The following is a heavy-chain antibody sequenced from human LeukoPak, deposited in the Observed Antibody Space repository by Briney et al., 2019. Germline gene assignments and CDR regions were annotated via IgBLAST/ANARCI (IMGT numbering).Heavy chain of an antibody. CDR2: ITGSTYST. CDR1: GFIFSSYG. CDR3: AKITGASYAPTDAFDI. D-gene: IGHD1-14*01. Sequence: PGGSLRLSCAASGFIFSSYGMSWVRQAPGEGLEWISGITGSTYSTYYADSVKGRFTVSRDNSKDTLDLQMNSLRAEDTAVYYCAKITGASYAPTDAFDIWGQGTLVTVSS. V-gene: IGHV3-23*01. J-gene: IGHJ3*02.